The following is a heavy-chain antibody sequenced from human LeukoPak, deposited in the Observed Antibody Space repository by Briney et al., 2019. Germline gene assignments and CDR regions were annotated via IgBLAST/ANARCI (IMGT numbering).Heavy chain of an antibody. D-gene: IGHD2-2*02. J-gene: IGHJ3*02. CDR2: IYHNGDT. CDR1: GGSIISGDYY. CDR3: ARAGVVPAAINRAFDI. V-gene: IGHV4-30-4*08. Sequence: SQTLSLTCIVSGGSIISGDYYWSWIRQPPGKGLEWIGYIYHNGDTYYNPSLESRVSISVDTSKNQFSLKLSSVTAADTAVYYCARAGVVPAAINRAFDIWGQGSVVTVSS.